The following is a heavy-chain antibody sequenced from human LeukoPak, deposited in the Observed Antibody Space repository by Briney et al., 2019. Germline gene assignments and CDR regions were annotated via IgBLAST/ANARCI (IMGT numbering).Heavy chain of an antibody. CDR1: GFTFSSYA. Sequence: PGGSLRLSCAASGFTFSSYAMSWVRQAPGKGLEWVSYISSSGSTIYYADSVKGRFTISRDNAKNSLYLQMNSLRAEDTAVYYCASFSSSWTREFDYWGQGTLVTVSS. V-gene: IGHV3-48*03. D-gene: IGHD6-13*01. CDR3: ASFSSSWTREFDY. CDR2: ISSSGSTI. J-gene: IGHJ4*02.